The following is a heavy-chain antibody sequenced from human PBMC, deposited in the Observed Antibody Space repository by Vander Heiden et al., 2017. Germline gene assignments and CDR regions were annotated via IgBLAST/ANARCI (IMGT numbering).Heavy chain of an antibody. J-gene: IGHJ4*02. CDR1: GGSVTSSSYY. CDR3: ARHSGYGDCDY. Sequence: QLHLQESGPGPVKPSATLSLTCPVSGGSVTSSSYYWGWIRQPPGKGLEWIGSINYAGSTYYTPSLKSRVTISIDTPKNQFSLDLNSVTAADTAIYYCARHSGYGDCDYWGQGTLVTVSS. V-gene: IGHV4-39*01. D-gene: IGHD4-17*01. CDR2: INYAGST.